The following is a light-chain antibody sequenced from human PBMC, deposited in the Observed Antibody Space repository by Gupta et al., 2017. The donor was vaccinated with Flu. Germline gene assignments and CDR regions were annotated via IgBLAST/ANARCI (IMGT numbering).Light chain of an antibody. CDR3: EQSDRTSYT. J-gene: IGKJ2*01. Sequence: DIEMTPSPSSLAASVGDRVTISCRASQSISIYLNGYQQKPGRAPKLLIYKASSVHNGGPSRCSGSGSGTEFSLTVSSLQPEDVATYYCEQSDRTSYTFGQGTKVEIK. V-gene: IGKV1-39*01. CDR1: QSISIY. CDR2: KAS.